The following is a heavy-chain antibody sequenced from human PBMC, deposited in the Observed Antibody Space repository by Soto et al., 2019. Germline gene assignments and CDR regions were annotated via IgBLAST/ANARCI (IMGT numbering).Heavy chain of an antibody. CDR2: INAGNGNT. J-gene: IGHJ6*02. D-gene: IGHD6-6*01. CDR3: ATVGRRYSSSFQNYYGMDV. CDR1: GYTXSSYA. V-gene: IGHV1-3*01. Sequence: SXKVSCRASGYTXSSYAMHLARQAPGQRPEWMGWINAGNGNTKYSQKFKVRATITRDTSASTAYMELSNLRSEHPALHYRATVGRRYSSSFQNYYGMDVWGQGTTGTVSS.